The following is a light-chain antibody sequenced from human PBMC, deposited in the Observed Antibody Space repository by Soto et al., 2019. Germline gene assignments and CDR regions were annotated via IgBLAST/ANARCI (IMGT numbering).Light chain of an antibody. CDR2: SNN. CDR3: AAWDDSLNGLYV. CDR1: SSNIGSNA. J-gene: IGLJ1*01. V-gene: IGLV1-44*01. Sequence: SVLTQPPSASGTPGQRVTISCSGGSSNIGSNAVTWYRQLPGTAPKLLIYSNNQRPSGVPDRFSGSKSGTSASLAISGLQSEDEADYYCAAWDDSLNGLYVFGTGTKLTVL.